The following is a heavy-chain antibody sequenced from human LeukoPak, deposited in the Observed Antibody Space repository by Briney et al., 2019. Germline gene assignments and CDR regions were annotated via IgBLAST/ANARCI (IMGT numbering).Heavy chain of an antibody. V-gene: IGHV3-23*01. CDR3: AKDHHDFWSGYYYFDY. CDR1: GFTFSSYA. Sequence: GGSLRLSCAASGFTFSSYAMSWVRQAPGKGLEWVSAISGSGGSTYYADSVKGRFTIPRDNSKNTLYLQMNSLRAEDTAVYYCAKDHHDFWSGYYYFDYWGQGTLVTVSS. J-gene: IGHJ4*02. D-gene: IGHD3-3*01. CDR2: ISGSGGST.